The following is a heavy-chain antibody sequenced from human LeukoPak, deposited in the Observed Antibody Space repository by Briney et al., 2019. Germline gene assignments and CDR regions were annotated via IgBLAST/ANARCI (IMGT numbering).Heavy chain of an antibody. CDR2: ISAYNGNT. Sequence: ASVKVSCKASGYTFTSYGISWVRQAPGQGLEWMGWISAYNGNTNYAQKLQGRVTMTTDTSTSTAYMELRSLRSDDTAVYYCARDQRFLEWLPPDNWFDPWGQGTLVTVSS. CDR3: ARDQRFLEWLPPDNWFDP. J-gene: IGHJ5*02. V-gene: IGHV1-18*01. D-gene: IGHD3-3*01. CDR1: GYTFTSYG.